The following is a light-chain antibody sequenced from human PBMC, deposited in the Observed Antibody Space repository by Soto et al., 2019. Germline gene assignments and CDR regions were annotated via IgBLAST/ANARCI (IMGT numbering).Light chain of an antibody. J-gene: IGLJ2*01. V-gene: IGLV3-25*03. Sequence: SYELTQPPSVSVSPGQTARITCSGDALPNQYAYWYQQKPGQAPVLVIYKDTARPSGIPERVSGSSSGTTITLTISGVQAEDEADYYCQSADSSGTYVVFGGGTKLTVL. CDR3: QSADSSGTYVV. CDR1: ALPNQY. CDR2: KDT.